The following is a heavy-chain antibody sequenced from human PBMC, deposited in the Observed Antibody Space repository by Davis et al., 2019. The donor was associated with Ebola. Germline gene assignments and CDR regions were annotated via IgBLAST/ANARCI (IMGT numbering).Heavy chain of an antibody. CDR2: INPITGGT. Sequence: SANVPCQASRYRFTSYYTLPVRQAPGQGLEWMGIINPITGGTSYAQNFQVRVNMTRDTSTSTVYMELSSLRSEDTAVYYCAREGGRYYDSSGYVFDIWGQGTMVKVSS. D-gene: IGHD3-22*01. J-gene: IGHJ3*02. CDR1: RYRFTSYY. CDR3: AREGGRYYDSSGYVFDI. V-gene: IGHV1-46*01.